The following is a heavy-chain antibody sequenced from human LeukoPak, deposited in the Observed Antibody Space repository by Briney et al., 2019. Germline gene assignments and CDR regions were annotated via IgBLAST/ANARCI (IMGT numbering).Heavy chain of an antibody. D-gene: IGHD6-19*01. CDR3: ARVGQQWLAWDYYFDY. V-gene: IGHV3-7*01. CDR2: IKQDGSEK. Sequence: GGSLRLSCAASGFTFSSYWMSWVRQAPGKGLEWVANIKQDGSEKYYVDSVKGRFTISRDNAKNSLYLQMNSLRAEDTAVYYCARVGQQWLAWDYYFDYWGQGTLVTVSS. CDR1: GFTFSSYW. J-gene: IGHJ4*02.